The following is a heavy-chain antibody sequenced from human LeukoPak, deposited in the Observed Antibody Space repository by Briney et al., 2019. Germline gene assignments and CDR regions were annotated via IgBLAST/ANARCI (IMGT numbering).Heavy chain of an antibody. CDR3: ARDSTSPWGFNWFDP. CDR2: IYTSGST. Sequence: SETLSLTCTVSGGSISSYYWSWIRQPAGKGLEWIGRIYTSGSTNYNPSLKSRVTMSVDTSKNQFSLKLGSVTAADTAVYYCARDSTSPWGFNWFDPWGQGTLVAVSS. J-gene: IGHJ5*02. CDR1: GGSISSYY. D-gene: IGHD3-16*01. V-gene: IGHV4-4*07.